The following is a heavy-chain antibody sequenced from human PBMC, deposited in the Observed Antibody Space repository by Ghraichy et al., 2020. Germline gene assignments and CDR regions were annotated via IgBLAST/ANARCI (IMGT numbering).Heavy chain of an antibody. J-gene: IGHJ4*02. CDR3: AAHPDPYDSSGHLAVDY. CDR1: GDTFSSYA. D-gene: IGHD3-22*01. CDR2: IIPIFGTA. Sequence: SVKVSCKASGDTFSSYAISWGRQAPGQGLEWMGGIIPIFGTANYAQKFQGRVTITADESTSTAYMELSSLRSEDTAVYYCAAHPDPYDSSGHLAVDYWGQGTLVTVSS. V-gene: IGHV1-69*13.